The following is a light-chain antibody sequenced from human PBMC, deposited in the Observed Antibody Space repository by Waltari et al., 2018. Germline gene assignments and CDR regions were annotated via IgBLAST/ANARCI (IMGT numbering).Light chain of an antibody. CDR2: AAS. CDR3: QQLNSYPRT. CDR1: QGINSN. Sequence: DIQLTQSPSFLSASVGDRVTITCRASQGINSNLAWYQQRPGKAPQLLIYAASTLQSGVPSTFSGSGSDTEFTLTISSLQPEDFATYYCQQLNSYPRTFGQGTKVEIK. J-gene: IGKJ1*01. V-gene: IGKV1-9*01.